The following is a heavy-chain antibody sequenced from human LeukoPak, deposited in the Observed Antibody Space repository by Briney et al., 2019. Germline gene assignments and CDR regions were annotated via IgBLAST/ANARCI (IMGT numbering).Heavy chain of an antibody. Sequence: SETLSLTCSVSGGSISSYYWSWIRQPPGKGLEWIGYIYYSGSTKYNPSLKSRVTISVDTSKNQFSLKLSSVTAADTAVYYCARGEYSSSWYPFGAFDIWGQGTMVTVSS. CDR2: IYYSGST. J-gene: IGHJ3*02. CDR3: ARGEYSSSWYPFGAFDI. D-gene: IGHD6-13*01. CDR1: GGSISSYY. V-gene: IGHV4-59*01.